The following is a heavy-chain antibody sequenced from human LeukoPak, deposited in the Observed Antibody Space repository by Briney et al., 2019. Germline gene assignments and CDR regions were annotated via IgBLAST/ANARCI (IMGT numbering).Heavy chain of an antibody. CDR1: GYTFTGYY. Sequence: GASVKASCKASGYTFTGYYMHWVRQAPGQGLEWMGWINPNSGGTNYAQKFQGRVTMTRDTSISTAYMELSRLRSDDTAVYYCARSPEWWVPTDLDYWGQGTLVTVSS. V-gene: IGHV1-2*02. D-gene: IGHD2-15*01. J-gene: IGHJ4*02. CDR2: INPNSGGT. CDR3: ARSPEWWVPTDLDY.